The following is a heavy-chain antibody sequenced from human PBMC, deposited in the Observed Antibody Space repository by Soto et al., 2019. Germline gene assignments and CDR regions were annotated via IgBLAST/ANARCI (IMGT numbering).Heavy chain of an antibody. J-gene: IGHJ5*02. CDR3: VRDGTKTLRDWFDP. V-gene: IGHV4-4*07. CDR1: GASISGFY. D-gene: IGHD1-1*01. CDR2: IYATGTT. Sequence: LSLTCTVSGASISGFYWSWIRKSAGKGLGWIGRIYATGTTDYNPSLKSRVMMSVDTSKKQFSLKLRSVTAADTAVYYCVRDGTKTLRDWFDPWGQGISVTVSS.